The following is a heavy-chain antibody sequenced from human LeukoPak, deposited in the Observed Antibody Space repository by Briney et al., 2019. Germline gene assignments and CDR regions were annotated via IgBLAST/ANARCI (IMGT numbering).Heavy chain of an antibody. D-gene: IGHD3-22*01. CDR2: IYPGHSDT. Sequence: GEALKIPGLGSRYNFTSYWIGWVRQLPGKGLEWMGIIYPGHSDTRYSPSFQGQVTISADKSISTAYLQWSSLKASDTAMYYCAKHGNYYDSSAKDYWGQGTLVTVSS. J-gene: IGHJ4*02. CDR1: RYNFTSYW. V-gene: IGHV5-51*01. CDR3: AKHGNYYDSSAKDY.